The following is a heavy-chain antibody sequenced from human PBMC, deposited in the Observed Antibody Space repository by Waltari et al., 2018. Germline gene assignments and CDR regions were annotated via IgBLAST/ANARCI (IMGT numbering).Heavy chain of an antibody. D-gene: IGHD1-26*01. J-gene: IGHJ6*02. CDR1: GFTLSSYW. CDR3: ARVGATNLPYYYGMDV. Sequence: DEQLVESGGALVQPGGSLRLSCAASGFTLSSYWMIWVRQAPGKGLEWVSNIKQDGSEKNYVDSVKGRFTISRDNAKKSLYLQMNSLRVEDTAVYYCARVGATNLPYYYGMDVWGQGTTVTVSS. V-gene: IGHV3-7*01. CDR2: IKQDGSEK.